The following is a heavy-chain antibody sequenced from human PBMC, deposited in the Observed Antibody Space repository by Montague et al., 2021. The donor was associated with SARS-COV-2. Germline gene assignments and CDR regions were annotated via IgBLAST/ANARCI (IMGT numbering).Heavy chain of an antibody. CDR2: IYSGGST. V-gene: IGHV3-66*01. Sequence: SLRLSCAASGFTVSSNYMSWVRQAPGKGLEWVSVIYSGGSTYYADSVKGRFTISRDNSKNTLYLQMNSLRDEDTAGYYCARGYYDSSGYYATVGVHWGQGTLVTVSS. CDR3: ARGYYDSSGYYATVGVH. CDR1: GFTVSSNY. D-gene: IGHD3-22*01. J-gene: IGHJ4*02.